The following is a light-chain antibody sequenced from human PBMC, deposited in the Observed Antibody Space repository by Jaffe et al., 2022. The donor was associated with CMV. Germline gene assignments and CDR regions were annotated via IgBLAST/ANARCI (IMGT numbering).Light chain of an antibody. Sequence: DIQMTQSPSTLSASVGDRVTITCRASQGVSTWLAWYQQKPGKAPKLLIYKASNLESGVPSRFSGSGSGTEFTLTISSLQPDDFATYYCQHYNTYPWAFGQGTKVAIK. CDR1: QGVSTW. V-gene: IGKV1-5*03. CDR3: QHYNTYPWA. CDR2: KAS. J-gene: IGKJ1*01.